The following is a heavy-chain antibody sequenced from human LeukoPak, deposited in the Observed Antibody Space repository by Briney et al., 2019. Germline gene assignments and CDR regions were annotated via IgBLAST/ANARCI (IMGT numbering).Heavy chain of an antibody. CDR2: IYYSGST. CDR1: GGSISSYY. D-gene: IGHD3-22*01. CDR3: ARHNYYDSSGYLDY. Sequence: PSETLSLTCTVSGGSISSYYWSWIRQPPGKGLERIGYIYYSGSTNYNPSLKSRVTISVDTSKNQFSLKLSSVTAADTAVYYCARHNYYDSSGYLDYWGQGTLVTVSS. J-gene: IGHJ4*02. V-gene: IGHV4-59*08.